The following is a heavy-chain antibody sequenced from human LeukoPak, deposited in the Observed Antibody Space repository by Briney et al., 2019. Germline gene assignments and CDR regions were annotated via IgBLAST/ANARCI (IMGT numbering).Heavy chain of an antibody. V-gene: IGHV4-59*01. CDR3: ARGGGRTNYYFDY. Sequence: SETLSLTCTVSGGSIFDYYWAWIRQPPGKGLEWIGYIYYSGRTHYKPSLDSRVTISVDMSKNQFSLKLSSVTAADTAVYYCARGGGRTNYYFDYWGQGSLVTVSS. J-gene: IGHJ4*02. CDR2: IYYSGRT. D-gene: IGHD2-15*01. CDR1: GGSIFDYY.